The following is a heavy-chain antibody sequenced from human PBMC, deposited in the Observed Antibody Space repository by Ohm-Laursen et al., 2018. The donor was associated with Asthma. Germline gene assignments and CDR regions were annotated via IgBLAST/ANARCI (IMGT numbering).Heavy chain of an antibody. V-gene: IGHV3-21*01. Sequence: SLRLSCTASGYTFSRYSIHWVRQIPGKGLEWVASISSSSSYIYYADSVKGRFTISRDNAKNMLYLQMNRLRAEDTAVYYCAKTVAGAANIIDYWGQGTLVSVSS. CDR3: AKTVAGAANIIDY. CDR1: GYTFSRYS. J-gene: IGHJ4*02. D-gene: IGHD6-19*01. CDR2: ISSSSSYI.